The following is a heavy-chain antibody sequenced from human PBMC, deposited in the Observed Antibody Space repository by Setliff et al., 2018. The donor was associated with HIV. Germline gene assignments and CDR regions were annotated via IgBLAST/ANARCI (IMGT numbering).Heavy chain of an antibody. J-gene: IGHJ5*02. CDR1: GYTFTGYY. CDR2: INPNNGGT. D-gene: IGHD2-2*01. V-gene: IGHV1-2*02. Sequence: ASVKVSCKASGYTFTGYYMHWVRQAPGQGLEWMGWINPNNGGTNYAQKFQGRVTMTRDTSISTAYMELSRLRSEDTAVYYCARDFGGYCSSMSCPGLFDPWGQGILVTVSS. CDR3: ARDFGGYCSSMSCPGLFDP.